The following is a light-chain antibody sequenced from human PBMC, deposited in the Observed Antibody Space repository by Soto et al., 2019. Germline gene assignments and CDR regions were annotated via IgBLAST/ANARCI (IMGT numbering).Light chain of an antibody. V-gene: IGKV1-5*03. CDR3: QQRNSWPLT. J-gene: IGKJ4*01. CDR2: KAT. CDR1: QSITTW. Sequence: DIEMTQSPSTLSASVGDRVTITCRASQSITTWLAWYQQKPGKAPKLLIYKATNVQTGVPSRFSGSGSGTEFSLTISSLQPEDFAVYYCQQRNSWPLTFGGGTKVEIK.